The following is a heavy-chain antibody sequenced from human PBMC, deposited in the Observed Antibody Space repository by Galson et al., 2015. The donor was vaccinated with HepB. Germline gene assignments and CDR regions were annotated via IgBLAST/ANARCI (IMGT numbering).Heavy chain of an antibody. Sequence: SLRLSCAASGFTFSNAWMSWVRQAPGKGLEWVGRIKSKTDGGTTDYAAPVKGRFTISRDDSKNTLYLQMNSLKTEDTAVYYCTTGDYYDSSGELDYWGQGTLVTVSS. CDR1: GFTFSNAW. CDR3: TTGDYYDSSGELDY. J-gene: IGHJ4*02. V-gene: IGHV3-15*01. CDR2: IKSKTDGGTT. D-gene: IGHD3-22*01.